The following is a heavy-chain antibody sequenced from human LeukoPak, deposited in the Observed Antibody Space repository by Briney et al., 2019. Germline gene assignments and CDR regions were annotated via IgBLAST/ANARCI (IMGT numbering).Heavy chain of an antibody. J-gene: IGHJ3*02. CDR1: GCTFTGYY. D-gene: IGHD3-22*01. Sequence: ASVKVSCKASGCTFTGYYMHWVRQAPGQGLEWMGWINPNSGGTNYAQKFQGRVTMTRDTSISTAYMELSRLRSDDTAVYYCARRVRSRSSDGDAFDIWGQGTMVTVSS. V-gene: IGHV1-2*02. CDR2: INPNSGGT. CDR3: ARRVRSRSSDGDAFDI.